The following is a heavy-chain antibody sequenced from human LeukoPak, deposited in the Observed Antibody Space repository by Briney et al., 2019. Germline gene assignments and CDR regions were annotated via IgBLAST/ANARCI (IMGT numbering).Heavy chain of an antibody. CDR3: ARGYGSGWPSGDWFDP. Sequence: PSKTLSLNCTVSGGSISTYYWSWIRQAPGKGLEWIGYIYYSGSTGYNPSLKSRVTISVDTSKNQFSLNLSSVTAADTAVYYCARGYGSGWPSGDWFDPWGQGTLVTVSS. D-gene: IGHD6-19*01. V-gene: IGHV4-59*01. CDR2: IYYSGST. CDR1: GGSISTYY. J-gene: IGHJ5*02.